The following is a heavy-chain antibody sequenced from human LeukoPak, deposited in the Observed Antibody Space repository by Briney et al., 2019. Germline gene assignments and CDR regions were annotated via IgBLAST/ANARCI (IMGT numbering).Heavy chain of an antibody. D-gene: IGHD1-14*01. J-gene: IGHJ4*02. CDR2: ISSDGSSR. V-gene: IGHV3-74*01. Sequence: PGGSLRLSCAASGFTFSSYWMHWVRQTPGKGLVWVSRISSDGSSRTYADSVKGRFTISRDNAKNTLYLQMNSLRAEDTAVYYCARTTVFDYWGQGTLVTVSS. CDR3: ARTTVFDY. CDR1: GFTFSSYW.